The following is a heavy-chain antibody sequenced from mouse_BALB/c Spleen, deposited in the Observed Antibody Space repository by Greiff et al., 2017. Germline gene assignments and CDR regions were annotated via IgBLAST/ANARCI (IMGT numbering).Heavy chain of an antibody. CDR2: IDPENGNT. Sequence: VQLQQSGAELAKPGASVKMSCKASGYTFTSYWMHWVKQRPGQGLEWIGWIDPENGNTIYDPKFQGKASITADTSSNTAYLQLSSLTSEDTAVYYCASGYRYDTRYAMDYWGQGTSVTVSS. D-gene: IGHD2-14*01. J-gene: IGHJ4*01. CDR3: ASGYRYDTRYAMDY. V-gene: IGHV14-1*02. CDR1: GYTFTSYW.